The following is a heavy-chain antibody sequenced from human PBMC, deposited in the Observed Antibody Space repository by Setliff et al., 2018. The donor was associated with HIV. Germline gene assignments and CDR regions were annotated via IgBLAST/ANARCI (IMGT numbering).Heavy chain of an antibody. CDR2: IYYSGST. Sequence: SETLSLTCTVSGGSISSGGYYWSWIRQHPGKGLEWIGYIYYSGSTYYNPSLKSRVTISVDTSKNQFSLKLTSVTAADTAVYYCARGPRPVDVDYYYMDVWGKGTTVTVSS. CDR3: ARGPRPVDVDYYYMDV. CDR1: GGSISSGGYY. V-gene: IGHV4-31*03. J-gene: IGHJ6*03.